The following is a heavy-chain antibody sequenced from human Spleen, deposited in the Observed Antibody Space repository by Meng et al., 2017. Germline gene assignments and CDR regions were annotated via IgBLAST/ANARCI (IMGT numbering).Heavy chain of an antibody. J-gene: IGHJ3*02. CDR1: GGSITGSYN. CDR2: IYQSGST. CDR3: ARTNGSGSYYNSGAFDI. V-gene: IGHV4-38-2*01. Sequence: SETLSLTCAVSGGSITGSYNWGWIRQSPGKGLEWIGSIYQSGSTYYNPSLKSRVTMSADTSKNQFSLKLSSVTAADTAVYYCARTNGSGSYYNSGAFDIWGQGTMVTVSS. D-gene: IGHD3-10*01.